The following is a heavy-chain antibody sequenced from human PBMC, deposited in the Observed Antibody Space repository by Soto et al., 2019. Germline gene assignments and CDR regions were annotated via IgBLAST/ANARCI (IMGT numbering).Heavy chain of an antibody. Sequence: PSETLSLTCTVSGGSISSYYWSWIRQPPGKGLEWIGYIYYSGSTNYNPSLKSRVTISVDTSKNQFSLKLSSVTAADTAVYYCARGAGVAVAGATAYFDYWGQGTLVTVSS. CDR2: IYYSGST. CDR3: ARGAGVAVAGATAYFDY. CDR1: GGSISSYY. V-gene: IGHV4-59*01. J-gene: IGHJ4*02. D-gene: IGHD6-19*01.